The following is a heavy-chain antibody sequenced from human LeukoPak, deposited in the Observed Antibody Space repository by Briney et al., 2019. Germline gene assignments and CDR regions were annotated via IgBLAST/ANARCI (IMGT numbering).Heavy chain of an antibody. D-gene: IGHD3-9*01. J-gene: IGHJ5*02. CDR2: IYPGDSDT. CDR1: GYSFTSYW. V-gene: IGHV5-51*01. CDR3: ARTYDILSGYYGTGWLDP. Sequence: GESLKISCEASGYSFTSYWIAWVRQMPGKGLEYMGVIYPGDSDTRYSPPFQGQVTISADKSISTAYLQWTSLKASDTAMYYCARTYDILSGYYGTGWLDPWGQGTLVTVSS.